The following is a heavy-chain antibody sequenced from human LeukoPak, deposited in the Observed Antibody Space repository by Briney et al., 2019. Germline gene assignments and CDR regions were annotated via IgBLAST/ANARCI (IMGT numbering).Heavy chain of an antibody. J-gene: IGHJ4*02. CDR1: GGSISSYY. Sequence: SETLSLTCTVSGGSISSYYWSWIRQPPGKGLEWIGYIYYSGSTNYNSSLKSRVTISVDTSKNQFSLKLSSVTAADTAVYYCARTEGSYYDSSGYYYWGQGTLVTVSS. D-gene: IGHD3-22*01. V-gene: IGHV4-59*01. CDR3: ARTEGSYYDSSGYYY. CDR2: IYYSGST.